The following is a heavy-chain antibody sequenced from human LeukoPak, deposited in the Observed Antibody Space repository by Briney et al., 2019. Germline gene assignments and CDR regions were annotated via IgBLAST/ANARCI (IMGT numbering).Heavy chain of an antibody. CDR2: ISAYNGNT. Sequence: ASAKVSCKASGYTFTGYYMHWVRQAPGQGLEWMGWISAYNGNTNYAQKLQGRVTMTTDTSTSTAYMELRSLRSDDTAVYYCARDAYYYDSSAAFDPWGQGTLVTVSS. CDR1: GYTFTGYY. CDR3: ARDAYYYDSSAAFDP. J-gene: IGHJ5*02. V-gene: IGHV1-18*04. D-gene: IGHD3-22*01.